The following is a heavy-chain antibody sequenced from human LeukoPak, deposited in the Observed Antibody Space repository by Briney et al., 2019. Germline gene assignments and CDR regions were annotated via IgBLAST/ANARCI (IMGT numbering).Heavy chain of an antibody. CDR1: GGSFSGYY. J-gene: IGHJ4*02. V-gene: IGHV4-34*01. Sequence: PSETLSLTCAVYGGSFSGYYWSWIRQPPGKGLQWIGEINHSGSTNYNLSLKSRVTISVDTSKNQFSLKLSSVTAADTAVYYCARGVPYGGNTYWGQGTLVTVSS. D-gene: IGHD4-23*01. CDR2: INHSGST. CDR3: ARGVPYGGNTY.